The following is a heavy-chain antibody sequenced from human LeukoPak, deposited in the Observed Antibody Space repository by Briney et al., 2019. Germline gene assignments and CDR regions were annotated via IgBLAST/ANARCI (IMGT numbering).Heavy chain of an antibody. Sequence: PSETLSLTCTVSGGSISSGGYYWSWIRQHPGTGLEWIGYIYYSGSTYYNPSLKSRVTISVDTSKNQFSLKLSSVTAADTAVYYCARDRGYSYGYGAFDYWGQGTLVTVSS. CDR2: IYYSGST. D-gene: IGHD5-18*01. V-gene: IGHV4-31*03. J-gene: IGHJ4*02. CDR1: GGSISSGGYY. CDR3: ARDRGYSYGYGAFDY.